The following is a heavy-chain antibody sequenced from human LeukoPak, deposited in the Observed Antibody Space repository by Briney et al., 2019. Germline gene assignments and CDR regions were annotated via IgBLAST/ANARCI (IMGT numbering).Heavy chain of an antibody. Sequence: ASVKVSCKASGGTFSSYAISWVRQAPGQGLEWMGRIIPILGIANYAQKFQGRVTITADKSTRTAYMELSSLRSEDTAVYYCARTTPYGDSNYWGQGTLVTVSS. V-gene: IGHV1-69*04. CDR2: IIPILGIA. CDR3: ARTTPYGDSNY. CDR1: GGTFSSYA. J-gene: IGHJ4*02. D-gene: IGHD4-17*01.